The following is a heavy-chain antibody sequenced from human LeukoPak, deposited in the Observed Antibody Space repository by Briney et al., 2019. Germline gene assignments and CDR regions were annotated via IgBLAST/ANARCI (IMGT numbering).Heavy chain of an antibody. CDR2: IGTGDNT. CDR1: GFTFRGFS. Sequence: GGSLRLSCAASGFTFRGFSMNWVRQAPGKGLEWVSAIGTGDNTYYADSVKGRFTISRDRSKSMLYLQMSSLRADDTAIYYCAKGRHSIDYWGGFMTVFDYWGQGTLVTVSS. J-gene: IGHJ4*02. D-gene: IGHD3-3*01. V-gene: IGHV3-23*01. CDR3: AKGRHSIDYWGGFMTVFDY.